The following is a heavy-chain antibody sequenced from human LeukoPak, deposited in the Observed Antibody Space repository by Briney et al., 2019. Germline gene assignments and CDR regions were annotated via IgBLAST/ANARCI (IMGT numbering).Heavy chain of an antibody. CDR2: VSADGRTQ. Sequence: GGSLTLSCAASGFTFRTYSIHWVSQAPGKGLEWVTVVSADGRTQLYSDSVKGRFTVSRDNSLNTLHLQMNSLKTEDTAVYYCAREFGHNRWYFDYWGQGALVTVSS. CDR3: AREFGHNRWYFDY. J-gene: IGHJ4*02. CDR1: GFTFRTYS. D-gene: IGHD5-24*01. V-gene: IGHV3-30*03.